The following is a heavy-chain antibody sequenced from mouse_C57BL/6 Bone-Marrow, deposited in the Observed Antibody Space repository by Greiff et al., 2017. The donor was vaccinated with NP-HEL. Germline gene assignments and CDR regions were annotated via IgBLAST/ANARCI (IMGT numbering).Heavy chain of an antibody. CDR2: ISNGGGST. CDR3: ARQGTYYNPMDY. V-gene: IGHV5-12*01. D-gene: IGHD2-12*01. CDR1: GFTFSDYY. J-gene: IGHJ4*01. Sequence: EVQVVESGGGLVQPGGSLKLSCAASGFTFSDYYMYWVRQTPEKRLEWVAYISNGGGSTYYPDTVKGRFTISRDNAKNTLYLQMSRLKSEDTAMYYCARQGTYYNPMDYWGQGTSVTVSS.